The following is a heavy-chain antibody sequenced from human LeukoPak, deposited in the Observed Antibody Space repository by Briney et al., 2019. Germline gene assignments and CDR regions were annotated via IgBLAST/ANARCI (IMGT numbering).Heavy chain of an antibody. CDR2: IYYSGST. V-gene: IGHV4-59*01. CDR3: ARSYDFWSGYDFDY. J-gene: IGHJ4*02. D-gene: IGHD3-3*01. CDR1: GGSISSYY. Sequence: SETLSLTCTVSGGSISSYYWSWIRQPPGKGLAWIGYIYYSGSTNYNPSLKSRVTISVDTSKNQFSLKLSSVTAADTAVYYCARSYDFWSGYDFDYWGQGTLVTVSS.